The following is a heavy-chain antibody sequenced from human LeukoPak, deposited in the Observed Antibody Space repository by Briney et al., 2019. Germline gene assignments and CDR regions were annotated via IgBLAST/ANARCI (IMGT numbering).Heavy chain of an antibody. Sequence: PSETLSLTCTASGGSISSYYWSWIRQPPGKGLEWIGYIYYSGSTNYNPSLKSRVTISVDTSKNQFSLKLSSVTAADTAVYYCARRIGSSWYYFDYWGQGTLVTVSS. CDR1: GGSISSYY. J-gene: IGHJ4*02. D-gene: IGHD6-13*01. CDR2: IYYSGST. CDR3: ARRIGSSWYYFDY. V-gene: IGHV4-59*01.